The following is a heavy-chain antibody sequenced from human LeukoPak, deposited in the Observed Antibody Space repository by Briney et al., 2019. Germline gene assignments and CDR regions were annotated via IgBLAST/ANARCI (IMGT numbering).Heavy chain of an antibody. D-gene: IGHD3-10*01. V-gene: IGHV3-72*01. CDR3: ARGTKVITMVRGVINPYYFDY. J-gene: IGHJ4*02. Sequence: GGSLRLSCAASGFTFSDHYMDWVRQAPGKGLEWVGRTRNKANSYTTEYAASVKGRFTISRDDSKNSLYLQMNSLKTEDTAVYYCARGTKVITMVRGVINPYYFDYWGQGTLVTVSS. CDR1: GFTFSDHY. CDR2: TRNKANSYTT.